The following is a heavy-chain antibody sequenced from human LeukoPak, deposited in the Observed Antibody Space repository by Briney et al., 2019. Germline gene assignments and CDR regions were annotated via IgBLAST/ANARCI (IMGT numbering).Heavy chain of an antibody. J-gene: IGHJ4*02. CDR3: ATVSTGSYARL. CDR2: CDPEDGET. CDR1: GHTLTELS. Sequence: SVKLSCKVSGHTLTELSMHWVRHPPGKGLEWMGGCDPEDGETIYAQKFQGRVTMTEDTSTDTAYMELSSLRSEDTAVYYCATVSTGSYARLWGEGALVTVSS. V-gene: IGHV1-24*01. D-gene: IGHD1-26*01.